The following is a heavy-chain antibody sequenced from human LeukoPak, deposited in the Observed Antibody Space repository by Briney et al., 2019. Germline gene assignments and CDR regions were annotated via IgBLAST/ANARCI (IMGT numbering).Heavy chain of an antibody. J-gene: IGHJ4*02. CDR3: AKDCYYDSSGYFGY. CDR1: GFTFDDYA. CDR2: ISWDGGST. Sequence: PGGSLRLSCAASGFTFDDYAMHWVRQAPGKGLEWVSLISWDGGSTYYADSVKGRFTISRDNSKNSLYLQMNSLRAEDTALYYCAKDCYYDSSGYFGYWGQGTLVTVSS. D-gene: IGHD3-22*01. V-gene: IGHV3-43D*03.